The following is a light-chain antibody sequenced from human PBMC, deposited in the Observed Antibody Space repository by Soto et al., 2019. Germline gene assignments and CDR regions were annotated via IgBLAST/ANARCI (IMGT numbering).Light chain of an antibody. CDR3: QQYAHSPLT. CDR1: QNIDKNY. Sequence: EIVLTQSPGTLSLSPGESATLSCRASQNIDKNYLARFQHKPGQAPSLLIYDASMRATGVPDRFSGSGSGTAFTLTVSRLEPGDFAVFYCQQYAHSPLTFGGGTKVDIK. J-gene: IGKJ4*01. V-gene: IGKV3-20*01. CDR2: DAS.